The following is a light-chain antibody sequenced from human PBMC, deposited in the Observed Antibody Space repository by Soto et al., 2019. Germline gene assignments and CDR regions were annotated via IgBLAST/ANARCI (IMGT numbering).Light chain of an antibody. J-gene: IGKJ2*01. Sequence: EIVLTQSPATLSLSPGERATLSCSASQSVSSYLAWYQQKPGQAPRILIYDASNRATGIPARFSGSGSGTDFTLTISSLEPEDFAVYYCQQRSNWPTFGQGTKLEIK. CDR3: QQRSNWPT. V-gene: IGKV3-11*01. CDR2: DAS. CDR1: QSVSSY.